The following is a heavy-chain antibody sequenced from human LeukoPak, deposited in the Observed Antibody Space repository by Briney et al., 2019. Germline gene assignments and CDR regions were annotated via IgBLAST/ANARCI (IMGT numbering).Heavy chain of an antibody. D-gene: IGHD7-27*01. J-gene: IGHJ4*02. CDR1: GFTFSSYE. V-gene: IGHV3-48*03. Sequence: PGGSLRLSCAASGFTFSSYEMNWVRQAPGKGLEWVSYISSSGSTIYYADSVKGRFTISRDNAKNSLYLQMNGLRAEDTAVYYCARGETGVCSYWGQGTLVTVSS. CDR3: ARGETGVCSY. CDR2: ISSSGSTI.